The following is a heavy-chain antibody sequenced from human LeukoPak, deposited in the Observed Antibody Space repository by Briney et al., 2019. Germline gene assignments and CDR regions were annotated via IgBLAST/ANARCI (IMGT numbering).Heavy chain of an antibody. Sequence: GGSLRLSCAASGFTFSDYYMSWIRQAPGKGLEWVSSISSTGSTIYYADSVKGRFTISRDNAKNSLYLQMNSLRAEDTAVYYCARIGGPHYGYYMDVWGQGTTVTVSS. CDR2: ISSTGSTI. J-gene: IGHJ6*03. V-gene: IGHV3-11*04. D-gene: IGHD3-10*01. CDR3: ARIGGPHYGYYMDV. CDR1: GFTFSDYY.